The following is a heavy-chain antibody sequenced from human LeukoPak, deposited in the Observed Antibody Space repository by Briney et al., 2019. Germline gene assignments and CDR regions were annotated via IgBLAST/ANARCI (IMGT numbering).Heavy chain of an antibody. CDR3: AKLVGPGLSPH. D-gene: IGHD1-26*01. CDR2: ISGSGGST. Sequence: GESLKISCKGSGYSFTSYWIGWVRQAPGKGLEWVSAISGSGGSTYYADSVKGRFTISRDNSKNTLYLQMNSLRAEDTAVYYCAKLVGPGLSPHWGQGTLVTVSS. CDR1: GYSFTSYW. J-gene: IGHJ4*02. V-gene: IGHV3-23*01.